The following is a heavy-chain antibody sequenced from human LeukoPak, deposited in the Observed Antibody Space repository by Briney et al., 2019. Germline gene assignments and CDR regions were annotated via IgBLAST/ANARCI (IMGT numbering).Heavy chain of an antibody. V-gene: IGHV4-4*07. J-gene: IGHJ6*03. CDR3: ARRSSGWSSKYYYYYYMDV. CDR2: IYTSGST. Sequence: SETLSLTCTVSGGSISSYYWSWIRQPAGKGLEWIGRIYTSGSTNYNPSLKSRVTISVDTSKNQFSLKLSSVTAADTAVYYCARRSSGWSSKYYYYYYMDVWGKGTTVTISS. D-gene: IGHD6-19*01. CDR1: GGSISSYY.